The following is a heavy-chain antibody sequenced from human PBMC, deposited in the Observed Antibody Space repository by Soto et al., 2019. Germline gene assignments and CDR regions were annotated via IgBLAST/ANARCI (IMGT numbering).Heavy chain of an antibody. CDR1: GFTFSSYA. Sequence: EVQLLESGGGLVQPGGSLRLSCAASGFTFSSYAMSWVRQAPGKGLEWVSAISGSGGSTYYADSVKGRFTISRDNSTNTLYLQMNSLRAEDTAVYYCAKTELPSSIVGVVFAPGAFDIWGQGTMVTVSS. CDR3: AKTELPSSIVGVVFAPGAFDI. D-gene: IGHD3-3*01. V-gene: IGHV3-23*01. J-gene: IGHJ3*02. CDR2: ISGSGGST.